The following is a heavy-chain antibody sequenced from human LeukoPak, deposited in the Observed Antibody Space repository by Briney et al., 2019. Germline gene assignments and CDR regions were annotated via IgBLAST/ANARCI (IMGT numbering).Heavy chain of an antibody. CDR2: ISYDGSNK. CDR3: ARSGSYYFDY. D-gene: IGHD1-26*01. Sequence: PGRSLRLSCAASGFTFSSYGMHWVRQAPGKGLEWVAVISYDGSNKYYADSVKGRFTISRDNSKNTLYLQMNSLRAEDTAVYYCARSGSYYFDYWGQGTLVTVSS. V-gene: IGHV3-30*03. CDR1: GFTFSSYG. J-gene: IGHJ4*02.